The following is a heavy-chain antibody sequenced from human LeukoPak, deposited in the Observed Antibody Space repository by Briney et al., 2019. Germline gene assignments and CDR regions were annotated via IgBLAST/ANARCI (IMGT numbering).Heavy chain of an antibody. Sequence: GGSLRLSCAASGFTFSSYWTSWVRQAPGKGLEWVANIKQDGSEKYYVDSVKGRFTISRDNAKNSLYLQINSLRAEDTAVYYCARALGYSYGPKYYFEYWGQGTLVTVSS. CDR2: IKQDGSEK. D-gene: IGHD5-18*01. V-gene: IGHV3-7*01. CDR3: ARALGYSYGPKYYFEY. J-gene: IGHJ4*02. CDR1: GFTFSSYW.